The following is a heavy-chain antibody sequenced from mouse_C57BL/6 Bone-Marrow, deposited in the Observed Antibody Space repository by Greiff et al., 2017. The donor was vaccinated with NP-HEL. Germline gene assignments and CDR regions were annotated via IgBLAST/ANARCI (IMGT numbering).Heavy chain of an antibody. V-gene: IGHV3-1*01. D-gene: IGHD4-1*01. CDR3: ARDSNWGFAY. J-gene: IGHJ3*01. CDR2: ISYSGST. CDR1: GYSITSGYD. Sequence: EVMLVESGPGMVKPSQSLSLTCTVTGYSITSGYDWHWIRHFPGNKLEWMGYISYSGSTNYNPSLKSRISITHDTSKNHFFLKLNSVTTEDTATYYCARDSNWGFAYWGQGTLVTVSA.